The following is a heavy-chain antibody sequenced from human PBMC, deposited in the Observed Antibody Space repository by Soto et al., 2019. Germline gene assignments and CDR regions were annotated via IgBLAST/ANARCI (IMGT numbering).Heavy chain of an antibody. CDR3: ARSTHGSGMGWAFDV. CDR2: IKSKTDGATT. D-gene: IGHD3-10*01. CDR1: GFIFSNAR. Sequence: GGSLRLSCAASGFIFSNARMSWVRQAPGKGLEWVGRIKSKTDGATTDYTAPVKGRFTISRDDSKTTLYLQMNSLRAEDTAVYYCARSTHGSGMGWAFDVWGQGTMVTVSS. J-gene: IGHJ3*01. V-gene: IGHV3-15*01.